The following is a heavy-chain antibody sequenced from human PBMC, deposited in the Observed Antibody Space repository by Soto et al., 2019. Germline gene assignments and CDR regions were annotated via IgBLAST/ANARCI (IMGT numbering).Heavy chain of an antibody. CDR3: AKERSRDFGGGGDY. CDR1: GFTFSSYG. V-gene: IGHV3-30*18. J-gene: IGHJ4*02. CDR2: ISYDGSNK. D-gene: IGHD3-10*01. Sequence: QVQLVESGGGVVQPGRSLRLSCAASGFTFSSYGMHWVRQAPGKGLEWVAVISYDGSNKYYADSVKGRFTISRDNSKNTLYLQMNSLRAEDTGVYYCAKERSRDFGGGGDYWGQGTLVTVSS.